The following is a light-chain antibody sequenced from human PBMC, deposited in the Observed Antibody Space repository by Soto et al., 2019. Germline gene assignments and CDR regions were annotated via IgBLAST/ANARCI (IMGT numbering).Light chain of an antibody. CDR1: QSVDSN. J-gene: IGKJ1*01. CDR2: DAS. Sequence: EIVMTQSPATLSVSPGERATLSCRASQSVDSNLAWYQQKPGQPPRLLIYDASTRATGIPARISGSGSGTEFTLTISSLQSEDFAVYCCQQYNNWRTFGQGTKVEIK. V-gene: IGKV3-15*01. CDR3: QQYNNWRT.